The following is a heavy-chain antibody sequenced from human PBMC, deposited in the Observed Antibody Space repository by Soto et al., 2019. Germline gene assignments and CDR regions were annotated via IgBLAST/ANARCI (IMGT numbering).Heavy chain of an antibody. CDR2: ISSSGSTI. Sequence: GGSLRLSCAASGFTFSSYEMNWVRQAPGKGLEWVSYISSSGSTIYYADSVKGRFTISRDNAKNSLYLQMNSLRAEDTAVYYCAFTYYYGSGSKTPDFYYFDYWGQGTLVTVSS. V-gene: IGHV3-48*03. J-gene: IGHJ4*02. CDR3: AFTYYYGSGSKTPDFYYFDY. CDR1: GFTFSSYE. D-gene: IGHD3-10*01.